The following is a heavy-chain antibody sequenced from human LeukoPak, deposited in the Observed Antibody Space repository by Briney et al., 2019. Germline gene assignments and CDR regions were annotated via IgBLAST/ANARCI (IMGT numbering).Heavy chain of an antibody. V-gene: IGHV1-2*02. CDR1: GYTFTGYY. CDR2: INPNSGGT. J-gene: IGHJ6*03. D-gene: IGHD6-19*01. CDR3: ARDLGGWRKIGMDV. Sequence: ASVKVSCKASGYTFTGYYMHWVRQAPGQGLEWMGWINPNSGGTNYAQKFQGRVTMTRDTSISTAYMELSRLRSDDTAVYYCARDLGGWRKIGMDVWGKGTTVTVSS.